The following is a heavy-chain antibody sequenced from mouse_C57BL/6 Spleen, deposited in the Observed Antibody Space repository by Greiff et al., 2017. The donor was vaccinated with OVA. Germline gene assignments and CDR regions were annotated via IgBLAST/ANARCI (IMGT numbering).Heavy chain of an antibody. CDR2: INPYNGGT. D-gene: IGHD1-1*01. CDR3: ACAIVGRDY. V-gene: IGHV1-19*01. CDR1: GYTFTDYY. Sequence: VQLQQSGPVLVKPGASVKLSCKASGYTFTDYYMNWVKQSHGKSLEWIGVINPYNGGTSYNQKFKGKATLPVDKSYSTAYMELNSLTSEDSADYYCACAIVGRDYWGQGTTLTVSS. J-gene: IGHJ2*01.